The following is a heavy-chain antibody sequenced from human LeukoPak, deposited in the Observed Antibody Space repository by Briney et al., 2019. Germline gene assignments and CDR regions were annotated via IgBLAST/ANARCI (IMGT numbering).Heavy chain of an antibody. D-gene: IGHD4-17*01. Sequence: SVKVSCRASGGTFSSYAISWVRQAPGQGLEWMGGIIPIFGTANYAQKFQGRVTITADESTSTAYMELSSLRSEDTAVYYCARLEITTVTTSDYWGQGTLVTVSS. CDR1: GGTFSSYA. CDR3: ARLEITTVTTSDY. CDR2: IIPIFGTA. V-gene: IGHV1-69*13. J-gene: IGHJ4*02.